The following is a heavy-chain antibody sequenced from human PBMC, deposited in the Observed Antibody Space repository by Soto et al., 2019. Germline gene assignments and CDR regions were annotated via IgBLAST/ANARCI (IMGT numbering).Heavy chain of an antibody. Sequence: ASVKVSCKASGYTFTSYGISWVRQAPGQGLEWMGWISAYNGNTNYAQKLQGRVTMTTDTSTSTAYTELRSLGSDDTAVYYCARVSPAVDYGGNGGYYFDYWGQGTLVTVSS. V-gene: IGHV1-18*04. D-gene: IGHD4-17*01. CDR2: ISAYNGNT. CDR1: GYTFTSYG. CDR3: ARVSPAVDYGGNGGYYFDY. J-gene: IGHJ4*02.